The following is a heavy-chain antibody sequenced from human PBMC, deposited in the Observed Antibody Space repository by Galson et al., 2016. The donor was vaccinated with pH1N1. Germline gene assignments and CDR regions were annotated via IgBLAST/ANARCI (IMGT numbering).Heavy chain of an antibody. CDR2: ISHTGST. V-gene: IGHV4-34*01. J-gene: IGHJ4*02. D-gene: IGHD5-24*01. CDR1: GGSFSNYQ. CDR3: ARRGRWQQMGF. Sequence: ETLSLTCAVFGGSFSNYQWTWIRQSPGKGLGWIGEISHTGSTNYNPSLWSRLTISIDTSKSQFSLSLRSVSAADTGIYYCARRGRWQQMGFWGQGTPVSVSS.